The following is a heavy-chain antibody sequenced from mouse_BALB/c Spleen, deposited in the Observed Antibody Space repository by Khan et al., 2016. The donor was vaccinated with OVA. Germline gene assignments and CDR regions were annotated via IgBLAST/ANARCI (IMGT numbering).Heavy chain of an antibody. CDR2: IDPFNGGT. CDR3: SRHVIPSCFAY. V-gene: IGHV1S135*01. J-gene: IGHJ3*01. Sequence: VQLQQPGPELMKPGASVKISCKASGYSFSTYYIHWVTRSHGKTLEWIGYIDPFNGGTTYNQKFKGKATLTVDKSSSTAYMHLTSPTSDYSAVSYHSRHVIPSCFAYLGQVTLVTVSA. CDR1: GYSFSTYY. D-gene: IGHD1-1*01.